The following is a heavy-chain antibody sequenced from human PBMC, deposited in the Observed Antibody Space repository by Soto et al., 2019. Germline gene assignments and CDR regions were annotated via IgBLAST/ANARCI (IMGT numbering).Heavy chain of an antibody. CDR2: ISGSGGST. Sequence: GSLRLSCAASGFTFSSYAMSWVRQAPGKGLEWVSAISGSGGSTYYADSVKGRFTISRDNSKNTLYLQMNSLRAEDTAVYYCAKDPDYGDYAWAHDAFDIWGQGTMVTVSS. D-gene: IGHD4-17*01. J-gene: IGHJ3*02. CDR1: GFTFSSYA. V-gene: IGHV3-23*01. CDR3: AKDPDYGDYAWAHDAFDI.